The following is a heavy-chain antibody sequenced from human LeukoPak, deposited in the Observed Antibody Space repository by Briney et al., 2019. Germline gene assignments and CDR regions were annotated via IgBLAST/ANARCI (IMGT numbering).Heavy chain of an antibody. J-gene: IGHJ5*02. CDR2: ISYDGSNK. D-gene: IGHD3-10*01. CDR3: AKGPFKCHYYGSGSSDWFDP. V-gene: IGHV3-30*18. Sequence: GGSLRLSCAASGFTFSSYGMHWVRQAPGKGLEWVAVISYDGSNKYYADSVKGRFTISRDNSKNTLYLQMNSLRAEDTAVYYCAKGPFKCHYYGSGSSDWFDPWGQGTLVTVSS. CDR1: GFTFSSYG.